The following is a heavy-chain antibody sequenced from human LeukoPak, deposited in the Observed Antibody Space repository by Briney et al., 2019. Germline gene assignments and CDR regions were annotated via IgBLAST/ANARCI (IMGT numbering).Heavy chain of an antibody. D-gene: IGHD1-26*01. CDR3: ADVYSGTYSRI. CDR2: ISKSGSTT. V-gene: IGHV3-11*01. Sequence: PGGSLRLSCAASGFTFSDYYMSWIRQAPGKGLEWVSYISKSGSTTYYADSVKGRFTISRDNAKNSPYLQMNSLRAEDTAVYYCADVYSGTYSRIWGQGTMVTVSS. J-gene: IGHJ3*02. CDR1: GFTFSDYY.